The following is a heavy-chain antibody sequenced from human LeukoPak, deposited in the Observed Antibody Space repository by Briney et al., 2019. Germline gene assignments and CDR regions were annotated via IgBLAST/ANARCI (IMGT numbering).Heavy chain of an antibody. D-gene: IGHD6-19*01. Sequence: GGSLRLSCAASAFTFSSYGMHWVRQAPGKGLEWVAFIRYDGSNKYYADSVKGRFTISRDNSKNTLYLQMNSLRAEDTAIYYCAKATIEQWLVKVDSFDYWGQGTLVTVSS. CDR3: AKATIEQWLVKVDSFDY. V-gene: IGHV3-30*02. CDR2: IRYDGSNK. J-gene: IGHJ4*02. CDR1: AFTFSSYG.